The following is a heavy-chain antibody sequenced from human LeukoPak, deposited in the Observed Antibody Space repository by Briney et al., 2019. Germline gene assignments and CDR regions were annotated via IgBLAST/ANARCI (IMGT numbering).Heavy chain of an antibody. CDR1: GFTFSSYS. J-gene: IGHJ6*02. D-gene: IGHD2-15*01. V-gene: IGHV3-21*01. CDR3: ARDGGYCSGGSCSTYYYYGMDV. CDR2: ISSSSSYI. Sequence: GGSLRLSCAASGFTFSSYSMNWVRQAPGKGLEWVSSISSSSSYIYYADSVKGRFTISGDNAKNSLYLQMNNLRAEDTAVYYCARDGGYCSGGSCSTYYYYGMDVWGQGTTVTVSS.